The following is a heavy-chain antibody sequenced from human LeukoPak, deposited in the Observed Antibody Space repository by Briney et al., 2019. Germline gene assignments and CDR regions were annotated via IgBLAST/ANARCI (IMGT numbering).Heavy chain of an antibody. V-gene: IGHV1-18*01. J-gene: IGHJ4*02. Sequence: GASVKVSCKASGYTFTSYGISWVRQAPGQGLEWMGSISPYNGNTNYAQKLQGRVTMTTDTSTSTAYMELRSLRSDDTAVYYCARDQYDYVWGSYRPYFDYWGQGTLVTAS. CDR1: GYTFTSYG. D-gene: IGHD3-16*02. CDR3: ARDQYDYVWGSYRPYFDY. CDR2: ISPYNGNT.